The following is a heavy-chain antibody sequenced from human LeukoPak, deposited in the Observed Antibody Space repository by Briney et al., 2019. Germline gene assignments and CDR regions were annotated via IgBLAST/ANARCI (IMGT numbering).Heavy chain of an antibody. J-gene: IGHJ4*02. CDR1: GGSFSGYY. CDR3: ARPRSWYSGSYYDY. Sequence: SETLSLTCAVYGGSFSGYYWSWIRQPPGKGLEWIGEINHSGSTNYNPSLKSRVTISVGTSKNQFSLKLSSVTAADTAVYYCARPRSWYSGSYYDYWGQGTLVTVSS. CDR2: INHSGST. D-gene: IGHD1-26*01. V-gene: IGHV4-34*01.